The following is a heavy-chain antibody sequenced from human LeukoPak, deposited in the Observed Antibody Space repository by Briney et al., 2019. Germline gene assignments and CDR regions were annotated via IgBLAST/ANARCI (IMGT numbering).Heavy chain of an antibody. CDR1: GFTFSSYA. CDR3: AKYFAAGLNFDY. CDR2: ISGSGGST. Sequence: GGSLRLSCEASGFTFSSYAMSWFRQAPGKGLKGFSAISGSGGSTYYADSVKGRFTISRDNSKNTLYLQMNSLRAEDTAVYYCAKYFAAGLNFDYWGQGTLVTVSS. V-gene: IGHV3-23*01. J-gene: IGHJ4*02. D-gene: IGHD6-13*01.